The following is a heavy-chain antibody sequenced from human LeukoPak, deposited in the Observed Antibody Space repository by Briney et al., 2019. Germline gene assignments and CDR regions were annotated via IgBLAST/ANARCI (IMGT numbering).Heavy chain of an antibody. CDR1: GFTFSSYG. D-gene: IGHD2-21*02. Sequence: PGGSLRLSCAPSGFTFSSYGMHWVRQAPSKRLEWVAFIRYDVSNKYYAESVKGRFTISRDNSKNTLYLQMNSLRAEDTAVYYCAKIAAANCGGDCYSGAYSFDYWGQGTLVTVSS. CDR2: IRYDVSNK. V-gene: IGHV3-30*02. CDR3: AKIAAANCGGDCYSGAYSFDY. J-gene: IGHJ4*02.